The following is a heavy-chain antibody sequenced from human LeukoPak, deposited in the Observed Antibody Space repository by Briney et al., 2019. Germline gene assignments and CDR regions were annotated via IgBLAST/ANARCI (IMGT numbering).Heavy chain of an antibody. D-gene: IGHD1-26*01. Sequence: NTSETLSLTCTVSGGSISSYYWSWIRQPAGKGLEWIERIYTSGSTNCNPSLKSRVTMSVDTSKNQFSLKLSSVTAADTAVYYCARVGPLVGATTDYYYYYGMDVWGQGTTVTVSS. CDR1: GGSISSYY. CDR2: IYTSGST. J-gene: IGHJ6*02. V-gene: IGHV4-4*07. CDR3: ARVGPLVGATTDYYYYYGMDV.